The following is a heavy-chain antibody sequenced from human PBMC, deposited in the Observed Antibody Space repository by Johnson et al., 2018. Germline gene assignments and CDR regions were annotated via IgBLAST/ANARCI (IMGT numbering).Heavy chain of an antibody. J-gene: IGHJ1*01. Sequence: VQLVESGGGLVKPGGSLRLSCAASGFTFSSYWMSWVRQAPGKGLEWVANIKQDGSEKYYADSVKGRFTISRDNSKNTLYLQMNSLRAEDTAVYYCAKSKVGATEYFQHWGQGTLVTVSS. V-gene: IGHV3-7*03. CDR2: IKQDGSEK. D-gene: IGHD1-26*01. CDR3: AKSKVGATEYFQH. CDR1: GFTFSSYW.